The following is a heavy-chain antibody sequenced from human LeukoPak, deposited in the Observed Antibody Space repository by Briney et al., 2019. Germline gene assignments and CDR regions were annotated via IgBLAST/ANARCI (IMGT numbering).Heavy chain of an antibody. Sequence: GGSLRLSCEASGITFSFYGMSWVRQAPGKGLEWVSAITGSGGTTYYADSMKGRFTISRDNSKNTLYLQMNSLRAEDAAVYYCAKDRVGALLYFDFWGQGTLVTVSS. D-gene: IGHD1-26*01. CDR3: AKDRVGALLYFDF. V-gene: IGHV3-23*01. J-gene: IGHJ4*02. CDR1: GITFSFYG. CDR2: ITGSGGTT.